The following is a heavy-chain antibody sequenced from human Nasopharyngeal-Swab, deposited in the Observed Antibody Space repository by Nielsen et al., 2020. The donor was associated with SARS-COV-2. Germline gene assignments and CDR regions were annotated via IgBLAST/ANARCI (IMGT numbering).Heavy chain of an antibody. D-gene: IGHD4-11*01. CDR3: GRLTATTVTRRLYFDY. Sequence: SETLSLTCTASGGSFSSSSYYWGWIRQPPGMGLEWLGTVSYSGPTYYNPSLNSRATMSVDTSKNHFSLRLTSVSAADTAVYYCGRLTATTVTRRLYFDYWGQGTLVTVSS. CDR1: GGSFSSSSYY. J-gene: IGHJ4*02. CDR2: VSYSGPT. V-gene: IGHV4-39*02.